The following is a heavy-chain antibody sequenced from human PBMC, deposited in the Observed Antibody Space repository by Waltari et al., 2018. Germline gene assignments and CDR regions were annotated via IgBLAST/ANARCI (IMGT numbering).Heavy chain of an antibody. Sequence: EVQMVESGGGSMKPGDSLRLSCVASGFRFTPAWLTWVRQAPGKGLEWVGRIKSKREGATTDFAAAVKGRFSISREDSQNMVFLQMNSLRTEDTAVYYCTTLDAPWGGWGHGTLVTVS. CDR1: GFRFTPAW. J-gene: IGHJ4*01. CDR2: IKSKREGATT. CDR3: TTLDAPWGG. V-gene: IGHV3-15*01. D-gene: IGHD7-27*01.